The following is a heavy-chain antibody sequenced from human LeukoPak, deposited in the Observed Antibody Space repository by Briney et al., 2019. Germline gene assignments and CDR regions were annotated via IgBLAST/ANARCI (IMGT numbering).Heavy chain of an antibody. V-gene: IGHV3-23*01. Sequence: PGGSLRLSCVASGFTFSSSSMSWVRQAPGKGLECVSSIRASDGRTYYGDSVEGRFTISRDNSKNTLYLQMNSLRAEDTAVYYCAKLVNYWGQGSLVTVSS. CDR2: IRASDGRT. CDR1: GFTFSSSS. J-gene: IGHJ4*02. CDR3: AKLVNY. D-gene: IGHD2-21*01.